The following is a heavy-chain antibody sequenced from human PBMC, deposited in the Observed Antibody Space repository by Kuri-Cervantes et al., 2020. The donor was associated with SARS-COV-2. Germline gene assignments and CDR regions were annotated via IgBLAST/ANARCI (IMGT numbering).Heavy chain of an antibody. J-gene: IGHJ6*02. CDR3: ARDRGVVGWFGELLADGMDV. CDR2: ISWNSGSI. D-gene: IGHD3-10*01. V-gene: IGHV3-9*01. Sequence: SLKISCAASDFNFSGSVMHWVRQAPGKGLEWVSGISWNSGSIGYADSVKGRFTISRDNAKNSLYLQMNSLRAEDTAVYYCARDRGVVGWFGELLADGMDVWGQGTTVTVSS. CDR1: DFNFSGSV.